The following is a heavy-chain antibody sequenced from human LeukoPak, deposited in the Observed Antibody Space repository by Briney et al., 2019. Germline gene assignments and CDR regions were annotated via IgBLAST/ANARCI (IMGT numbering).Heavy chain of an antibody. Sequence: TTETLSLTCTVSGGSISSYYWSWIRQPAGKGLEWIGRIYTSGSTNCNPSLKSRVTMSIDTSKNQFSLKLSSVTAADTAVYYCARTGDAIAAAGTIDYWGQGTLVTVSS. CDR3: ARTGDAIAAAGTIDY. J-gene: IGHJ4*02. CDR1: GGSISSYY. CDR2: IYTSGST. V-gene: IGHV4-4*07. D-gene: IGHD6-13*01.